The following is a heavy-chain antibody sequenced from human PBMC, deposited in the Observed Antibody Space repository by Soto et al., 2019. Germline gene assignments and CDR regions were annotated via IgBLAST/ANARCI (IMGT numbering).Heavy chain of an antibody. Sequence: SETLSLTCTVSGGSISSSSYFWAWIRQTPGKGLEWIASIDYRGSTYTNPSLNNRAVISVAASKNQVSLKLVSVTAADTALYYCSRRAPEGFDPWGQGTLVTVSS. CDR2: IDYRGST. CDR1: GGSISSSSYF. CDR3: SRRAPEGFDP. J-gene: IGHJ5*02. V-gene: IGHV4-39*01.